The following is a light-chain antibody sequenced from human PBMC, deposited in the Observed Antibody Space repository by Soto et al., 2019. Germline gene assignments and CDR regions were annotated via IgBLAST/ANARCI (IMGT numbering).Light chain of an antibody. CDR2: DVS. CDR3: QQRSNWPPFT. J-gene: IGKJ3*01. V-gene: IGKV3-11*01. Sequence: EIVLTQSPATLSLSPGERATLSCRASQSVDSYLAWYQQRPGRAPRLLIYDVSNRATGIPARFSGSGSGTDFTLTISSLEPEDFAVYYCQQRSNWPPFTFGPGTKVHIK. CDR1: QSVDSY.